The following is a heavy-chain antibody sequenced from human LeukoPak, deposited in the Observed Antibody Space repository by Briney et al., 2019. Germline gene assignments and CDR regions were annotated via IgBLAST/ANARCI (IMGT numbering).Heavy chain of an antibody. CDR1: GFTFSSYS. CDR3: ARDGVVGATESFDY. Sequence: GGSMRLSCAASGFTFSSYSMNWVRQAPGKGLEWVSSISSSSSYIYYADSVKGRFTISRDNAKNSLYLQMNSLRAEDTAVYYCARDGVVGATESFDYWGQGTLVTVSS. J-gene: IGHJ4*02. CDR2: ISSSSSYI. D-gene: IGHD1-26*01. V-gene: IGHV3-21*01.